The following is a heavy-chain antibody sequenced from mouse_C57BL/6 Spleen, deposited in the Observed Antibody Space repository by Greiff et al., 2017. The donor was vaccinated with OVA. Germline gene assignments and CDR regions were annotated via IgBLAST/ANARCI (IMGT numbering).Heavy chain of an antibody. J-gene: IGHJ2*01. CDR3: ARSGSSGYLYYCDY. CDR2: IDPSDSET. D-gene: IGHD3-2*02. Sequence: QVQLQQPGAELVRPGSSVKLSCKASGYTFTSYWMHWVKQRPIQGLEWIGNIDPSDSETHYNQKFKDKATLTVDKSSSTAYMQLSSLTSEDSAVYYCARSGSSGYLYYCDYWGQGTTLTVSS. V-gene: IGHV1-52*01. CDR1: GYTFTSYW.